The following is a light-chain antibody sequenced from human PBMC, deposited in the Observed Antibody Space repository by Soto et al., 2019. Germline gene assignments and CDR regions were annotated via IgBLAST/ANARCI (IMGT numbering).Light chain of an antibody. Sequence: QSALTQPASVSGSPGQSITISCTGTSSGFGSYNFVSWYQHHPGKAPKLMIYDVSNRPSGVSNRFSGSKSGNTASLTISGLQAEDEDDYYCCSYISSSSPYVFGTGTKLTVL. CDR3: CSYISSSSPYV. J-gene: IGLJ1*01. CDR2: DVS. CDR1: SSGFGSYNF. V-gene: IGLV2-14*03.